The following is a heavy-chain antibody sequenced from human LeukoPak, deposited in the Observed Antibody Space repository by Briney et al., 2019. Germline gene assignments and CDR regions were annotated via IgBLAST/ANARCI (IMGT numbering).Heavy chain of an antibody. V-gene: IGHV4-30-4*07. D-gene: IGHD3-3*01. J-gene: IGHJ4*02. CDR1: GGSISSGGYS. CDR2: IYYTGNT. Sequence: SETLSLTCTVSGGSISSGGYSWSWIRQPPGKGMEFIAYIYYTGNTYFNPSLKSRVTISVDTSKNQFSLKLSSVTAADTAVYYCARGDFWSGYHFDYWGQGTLVTVSS. CDR3: ARGDFWSGYHFDY.